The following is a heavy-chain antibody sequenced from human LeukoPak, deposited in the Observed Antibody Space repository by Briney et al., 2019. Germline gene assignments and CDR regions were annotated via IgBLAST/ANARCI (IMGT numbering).Heavy chain of an antibody. J-gene: IGHJ5*02. CDR1: GGSMSYYY. Sequence: PSETLSLTCTVSGGSMSYYYWSWIRRPPGNGLQWIGYIYFNGSTTYNPSLKSRVIISLDTSKNRFSLRVNSVTAADTAVYYCARRVGGSDYRWYDPWGQGTLVTLSS. V-gene: IGHV4-59*08. D-gene: IGHD1-26*01. CDR3: ARRVGGSDYRWYDP. CDR2: IYFNGST.